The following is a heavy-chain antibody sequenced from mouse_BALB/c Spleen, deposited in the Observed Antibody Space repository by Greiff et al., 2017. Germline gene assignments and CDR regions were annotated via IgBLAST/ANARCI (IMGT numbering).Heavy chain of an antibody. Sequence: EVQLVESGGGLVKPGGSLKLSCAASGFAFSSYDMSWVRQTPEKRLEWVAYISSGGGSTYYPDTVKGRFTISRDNAKNTLYLQMSSLKSEDTAMYYCARPLYDGYYAWFAYWGQGTLVTVAA. V-gene: IGHV5-12-1*01. J-gene: IGHJ3*01. CDR3: ARPLYDGYYAWFAY. D-gene: IGHD2-3*01. CDR1: GFAFSSYD. CDR2: ISSGGGST.